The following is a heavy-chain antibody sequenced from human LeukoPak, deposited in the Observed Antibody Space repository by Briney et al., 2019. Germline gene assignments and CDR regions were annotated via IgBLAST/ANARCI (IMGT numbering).Heavy chain of an antibody. Sequence: GGSLRLSCAASGFTFSSYSMNWVRQAPGKGLEWVSSISSSSSYIYYADSVKGRFTISRDNAKNSLYLQMNSLRAEDTAVYYCARDVSYCSSTSCYREDGYYMDVWGKGTTVTVSS. CDR1: GFTFSSYS. V-gene: IGHV3-21*01. D-gene: IGHD2-2*02. CDR3: ARDVSYCSSTSCYREDGYYMDV. CDR2: ISSSSSYI. J-gene: IGHJ6*03.